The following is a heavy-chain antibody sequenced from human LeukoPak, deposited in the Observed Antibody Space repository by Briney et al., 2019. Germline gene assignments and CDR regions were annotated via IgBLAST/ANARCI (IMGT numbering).Heavy chain of an antibody. D-gene: IGHD3-10*01. V-gene: IGHV4-61*02. Sequence: SETLSLTCTVSGGSISSGSYYWSWIRQPAGKGLEWIGRIYTSGSTNYNPSLKSRVTISVDTSKNQFSLKLSSVTAADTAVYYCARGGYGSGSPNANWFDPWGQGTLVTVSS. CDR2: IYTSGST. CDR1: GGSISSGSYY. J-gene: IGHJ5*02. CDR3: ARGGYGSGSPNANWFDP.